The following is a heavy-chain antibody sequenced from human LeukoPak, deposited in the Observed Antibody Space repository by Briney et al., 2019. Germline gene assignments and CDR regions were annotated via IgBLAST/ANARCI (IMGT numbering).Heavy chain of an antibody. V-gene: IGHV1-18*01. Sequence: GASVKVSCKASGYTFTSYGISWVRQAPGQGLEWMGWISAYNGNTNYAQKLQGRVTMTTDTSTSTAYMELRSLRSDDTAVYYCARQSRIAAAGGDGMDVWGQGTTVSVSS. CDR1: GYTFTSYG. D-gene: IGHD6-13*01. J-gene: IGHJ6*02. CDR3: ARQSRIAAAGGDGMDV. CDR2: ISAYNGNT.